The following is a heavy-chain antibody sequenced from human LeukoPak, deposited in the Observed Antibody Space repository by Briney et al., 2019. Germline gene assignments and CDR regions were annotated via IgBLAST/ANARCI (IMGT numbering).Heavy chain of an antibody. J-gene: IGHJ4*02. CDR1: GXSVSSNSAA. D-gene: IGHD5-12*01. Sequence: SQTLSLTCAISGXSVSSNSAAWNWIRQSPSRGLEWLGRIYYRCKWYNDYAVSVKSRITINPDTSKNQFSLQLNSVTPEDTAVYYCARATYSDYDFDYWGQGTLVTVSS. V-gene: IGHV6-1*01. CDR3: ARATYSDYDFDY. CDR2: IYYRCKWYN.